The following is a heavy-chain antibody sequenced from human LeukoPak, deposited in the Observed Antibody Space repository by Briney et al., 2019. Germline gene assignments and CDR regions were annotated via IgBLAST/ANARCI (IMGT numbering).Heavy chain of an antibody. Sequence: PSETLSLTCTVSGGSISSHYWSWIRQPPGKGLEWIGYIYYSGSTNYNPSLKSRVTIPVDTSKNQFSLKLSSVTAADTAVYYCARGQEYSGYDYYYYYYYMDVWGKGTTVTVSS. CDR2: IYYSGST. CDR1: GGSISSHY. V-gene: IGHV4-59*11. D-gene: IGHD5-12*01. J-gene: IGHJ6*03. CDR3: ARGQEYSGYDYYYYYYYMDV.